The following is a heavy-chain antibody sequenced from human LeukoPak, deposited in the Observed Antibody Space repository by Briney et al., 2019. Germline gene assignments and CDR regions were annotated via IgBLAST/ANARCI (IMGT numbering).Heavy chain of an antibody. V-gene: IGHV3-30*02. D-gene: IGHD6-6*01. J-gene: IGHJ4*02. CDR3: AKYLYSSSSGFDY. CDR2: IRYDGNTK. Sequence: SGGSLRLSCAASGFTFNSNGMHWVRQAPGKRLEWVAFIRYDGNTKYYADSVKGRFTISRDNSKNTLYLQMNSLRAEDTAVYYCAKYLYSSSSGFDYWGQGTLVTVSS. CDR1: GFTFNSNG.